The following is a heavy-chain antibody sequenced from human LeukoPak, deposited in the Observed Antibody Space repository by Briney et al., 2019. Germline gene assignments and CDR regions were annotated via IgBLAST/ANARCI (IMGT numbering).Heavy chain of an antibody. CDR2: ISTGGDI. V-gene: IGHV4-4*08. Sequence: SETLSLTCAVSAGTICNSYCSWARQPPGKGLEFIGYISTGGDINYNPSLRSRATMSINRSNNQLSLTLTAVTTADTAVYFCVRGPGRGYDLEPWGQGSLVTVSS. J-gene: IGHJ5*02. CDR1: AGTICNSY. CDR3: VRGPGRGYDLEP. D-gene: IGHD3-22*01.